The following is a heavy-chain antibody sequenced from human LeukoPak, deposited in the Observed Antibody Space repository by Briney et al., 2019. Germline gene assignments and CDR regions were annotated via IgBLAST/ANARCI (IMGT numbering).Heavy chain of an antibody. J-gene: IGHJ4*02. Sequence: ASVKVSCKASGGTFSSYAISWVRQAPGQGLEWMGGIIPIFGTANYAQKFQGRVTMTEDASTDTPYMELSSLRSEDTAVYYCATIIVVADGFDHWGQGTLVTVSS. CDR1: GGTFSSYA. V-gene: IGHV1-69*13. CDR3: ATIIVVADGFDH. CDR2: IIPIFGTA. D-gene: IGHD6-19*01.